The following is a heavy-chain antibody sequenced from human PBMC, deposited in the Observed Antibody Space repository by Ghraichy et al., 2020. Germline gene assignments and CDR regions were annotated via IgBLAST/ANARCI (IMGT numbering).Heavy chain of an antibody. J-gene: IGHJ6*02. CDR3: AKEVAGGMGDYYYYAMDV. V-gene: IGHV3-30*18. D-gene: IGHD1-26*01. CDR2: ISYDGRNK. Sequence: GGSLRLSCAASGFTFSSYGMHWVRQAPGKGLEWVATISYDGRNKNNADSVKGRFTISRDNSKNTLYMEMNSLRAEDTAVYYCAKEVAGGMGDYYYYAMDVWGQGSTVTVFS. CDR1: GFTFSSYG.